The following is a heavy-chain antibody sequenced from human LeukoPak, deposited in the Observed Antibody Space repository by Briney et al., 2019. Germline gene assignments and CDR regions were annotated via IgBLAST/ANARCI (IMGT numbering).Heavy chain of an antibody. V-gene: IGHV3-48*01. Sequence: GGSLRLSCAASGFTFSTYSMNWVRQAPGKGLEWVSYISSSSNTIYYADSVKGRFTVSRDNAKNSLYLQMNSPRVEDTAVYYCAPGYCSSSSCTHYFDYWSQGTPVTVSS. J-gene: IGHJ4*02. D-gene: IGHD2-2*01. CDR2: ISSSSNTI. CDR3: APGYCSSSSCTHYFDY. CDR1: GFTFSTYS.